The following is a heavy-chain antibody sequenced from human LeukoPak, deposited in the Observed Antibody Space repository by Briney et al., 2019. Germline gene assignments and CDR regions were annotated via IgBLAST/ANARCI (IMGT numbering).Heavy chain of an antibody. D-gene: IGHD5-12*01. Sequence: PGGSLRLSCAASGFTVGSNYMSWVRQAPGKGLEWVSVICSGGSTYYADSVKGRFTISRDNSKNTLYLQMNSLRAEDTAVYYCARNTRYSGYDSRGDAFDYWGQGTLVTVSS. CDR3: ARNTRYSGYDSRGDAFDY. J-gene: IGHJ4*02. CDR2: ICSGGST. V-gene: IGHV3-53*01. CDR1: GFTVGSNY.